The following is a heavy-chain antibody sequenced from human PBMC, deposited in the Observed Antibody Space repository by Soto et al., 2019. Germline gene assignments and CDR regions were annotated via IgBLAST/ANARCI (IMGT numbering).Heavy chain of an antibody. CDR3: ARSPDYTNRYDN. CDR2: ISYSGST. V-gene: IGHV4-59*01. J-gene: IGHJ4*02. Sequence: PSETLSLTCTVSGDSLSSYCWNWIRQPPGKGLEWIGFISYSGSTNYNPSLTSRVTIPVDTSKNQSSLKLTSVTAADTAVYYCARSPDYTNRYDNWGQGALVTVSS. CDR1: GDSLSSYC. D-gene: IGHD4-4*01.